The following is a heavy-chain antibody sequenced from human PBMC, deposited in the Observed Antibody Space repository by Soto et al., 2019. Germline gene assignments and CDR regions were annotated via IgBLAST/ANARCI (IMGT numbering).Heavy chain of an antibody. CDR1: GGSISSSSYY. V-gene: IGHV4-39*01. Sequence: QLQLQESGPGLVKPSETLSLTCTVSGGSISSSSYYWGWIRQPPGKGLEWIGSIYYSGSTYYNPSLKSRVTISVDTSKNQFSLKLGSVTAADTAVYYCARLSGMGLDYWGQGTLVTVSS. CDR3: ARLSGMGLDY. D-gene: IGHD1-20*01. J-gene: IGHJ4*02. CDR2: IYYSGST.